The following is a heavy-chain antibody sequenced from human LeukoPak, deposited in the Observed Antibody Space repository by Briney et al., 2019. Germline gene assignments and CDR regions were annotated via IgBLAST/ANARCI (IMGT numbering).Heavy chain of an antibody. CDR3: ARGHFDWLLVSWFDP. CDR2: MNPNSGNT. Sequence: ASVKVSCKASGYTFTSYDINWVRQATGQGLEWMGWMNPNSGNTGYAQKFQGRVTMTRNTSISTAYMELSSLRPEDTAVYYCARGHFDWLLVSWFDPWGRGTLVTVSS. D-gene: IGHD3-9*01. J-gene: IGHJ5*02. CDR1: GYTFTSYD. V-gene: IGHV1-8*01.